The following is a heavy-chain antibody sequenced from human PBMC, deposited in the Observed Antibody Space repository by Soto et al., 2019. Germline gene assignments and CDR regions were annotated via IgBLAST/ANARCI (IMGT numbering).Heavy chain of an antibody. J-gene: IGHJ4*02. CDR2: TRNKANSYTT. CDR1: GFTFSDHY. D-gene: IGHD3-10*01. CDR3: ASVLLWFGDHPTD. Sequence: EVQLVESGGGLVQPGGSLRLSCAASGFTFSDHYMDWVRQAPGKGLEWVGRTRNKANSYTTEYAASVKGRFTISRDDSKISLYLQMNSLKTEDTAVYYCASVLLWFGDHPTDWGQGTLVTVSS. V-gene: IGHV3-72*01.